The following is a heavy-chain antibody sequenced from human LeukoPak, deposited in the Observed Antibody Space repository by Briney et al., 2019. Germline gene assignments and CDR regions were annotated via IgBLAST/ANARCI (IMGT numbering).Heavy chain of an antibody. D-gene: IGHD3-10*01. CDR2: VYYSGTT. CDR3: ARRHDGEFDY. Sequence: PSETLSLTCTVSGGSISSSSYHWGWIPLPPGKGLEWIGNVYYSGTTYYHPSLKSRVTITVDRSKNQFPLKLNSVTAADTAVYYCARRHDGEFDYWGQGTLVTVSS. V-gene: IGHV4-39*01. J-gene: IGHJ4*02. CDR1: GGSISSSSYH.